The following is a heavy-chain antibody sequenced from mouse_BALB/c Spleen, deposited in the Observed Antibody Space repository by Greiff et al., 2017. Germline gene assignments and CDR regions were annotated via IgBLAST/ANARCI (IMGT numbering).Heavy chain of an antibody. CDR1: GYTFTDYA. CDR3: ARFRDYNAMDY. V-gene: IGHV1S137*01. Sequence: QVQLQQSGAELVRPGVSVKISCKGSGYTFTDYAMHWVKQSHAKSLEWIGVISTYYGDASYNQKFKGKATMTVDKSSSTAYMELARLTSEDSAIYYCARFRDYNAMDYWGQGTSVTVSS. D-gene: IGHD2-12*01. CDR2: ISTYYGDA. J-gene: IGHJ4*01.